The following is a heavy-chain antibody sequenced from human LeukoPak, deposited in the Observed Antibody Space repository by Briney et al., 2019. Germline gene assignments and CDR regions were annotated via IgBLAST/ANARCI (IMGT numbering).Heavy chain of an antibody. V-gene: IGHV1-24*01. Sequence: GASVKVSCKASGYTFPIYGINWVRQAPGKGLEWMGGFDPEDGETIYAQKFQGRVTMTEDTSTDTAYMELSSLRSEDTAVYYCATGKIAVAGTLVLGAFDIWGQGTMVTVSS. CDR2: FDPEDGET. CDR1: GYTFPIYG. CDR3: ATGKIAVAGTLVLGAFDI. J-gene: IGHJ3*02. D-gene: IGHD6-19*01.